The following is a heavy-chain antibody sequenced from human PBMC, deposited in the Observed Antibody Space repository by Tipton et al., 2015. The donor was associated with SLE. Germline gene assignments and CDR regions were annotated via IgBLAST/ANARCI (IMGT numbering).Heavy chain of an antibody. CDR2: INHSGST. Sequence: TLSLTCAVYGGSFSGYYWSWIRQPPGKGLEWIGEINHSGSTNYNPSLKSRVTISVGTSKNQFSLKLNSVTAADTAVYYCARGDCSSTSCLDYWGQGTLVTVSS. V-gene: IGHV4-34*01. D-gene: IGHD2-2*01. CDR1: GGSFSGYY. CDR3: ARGDCSSTSCLDY. J-gene: IGHJ4*02.